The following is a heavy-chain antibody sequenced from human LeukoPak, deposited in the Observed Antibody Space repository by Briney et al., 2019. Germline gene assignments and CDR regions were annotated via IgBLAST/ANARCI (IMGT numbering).Heavy chain of an antibody. J-gene: IGHJ4*02. CDR1: GFTFSSYS. V-gene: IGHV3-21*01. CDR2: LSSSSSYI. CDR3: ARDPGGYSGVYFDY. Sequence: GGSLRLSCADSGFTFSSYSMNWVRQAPGKGLEWVSSLSSSSSYIYYADSVKGRFTISRDNAKNSLYLQMNSLRAEDTAVYYCARDPGGYSGVYFDYWGQGTLVTVSS. D-gene: IGHD5-12*01.